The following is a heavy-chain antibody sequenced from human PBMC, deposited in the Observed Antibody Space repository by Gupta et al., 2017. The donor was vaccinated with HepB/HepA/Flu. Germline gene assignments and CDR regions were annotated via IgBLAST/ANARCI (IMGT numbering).Heavy chain of an antibody. CDR1: GGSISSSSYY. D-gene: IGHD1-26*01. Sequence: QLQLQESGPGLVKPSDTLSLTCTGSGGSISSSSYYWGWIRQPPGKGLEWIGSIYYSGSTYYNPSLKSRVTISVDTSKNQFSLKLSSVTAADTAVYYCASLLLVGATGTSDYWGQGTLVTVSS. V-gene: IGHV4-39*01. CDR3: ASLLLVGATGTSDY. J-gene: IGHJ4*02. CDR2: IYYSGST.